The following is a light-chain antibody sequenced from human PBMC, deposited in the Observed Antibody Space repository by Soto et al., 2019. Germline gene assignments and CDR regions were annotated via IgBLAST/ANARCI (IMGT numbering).Light chain of an antibody. CDR3: QQYGSSGWT. J-gene: IGKJ1*01. V-gene: IGKV3-20*01. CDR2: GAS. Sequence: EIVLTQSPGTLSLSPGERATLSCRASQSVSSSYLAWYQQKPGQAPRLLIYGASSRATGIPDRFSGSGSGTDFTLTISRLEPEDFAVYYGQQYGSSGWTGGQGTKVEIK. CDR1: QSVSSSY.